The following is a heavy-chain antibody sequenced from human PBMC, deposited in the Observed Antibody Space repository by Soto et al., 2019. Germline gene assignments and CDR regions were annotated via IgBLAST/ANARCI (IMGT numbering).Heavy chain of an antibody. D-gene: IGHD3-16*02. CDR2: AYYSGST. Sequence: SETLSLTCTVSGVYISNYYWTWIRQPPGKGLEWIGDAYYSGSTNYNPSLKSRVTMSVDTSKNQFSLKLNSVTAADTAVYYCARTYRIFCESSPGNNCFPPWGQGTLVTVS. V-gene: IGHV4-59*01. J-gene: IGHJ5*02. CDR3: ARTYRIFCESSPGNNCFPP. CDR1: GVYISNYY.